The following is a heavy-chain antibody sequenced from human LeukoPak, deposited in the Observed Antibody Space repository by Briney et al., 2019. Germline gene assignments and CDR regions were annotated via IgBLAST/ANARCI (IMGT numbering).Heavy chain of an antibody. Sequence: ASVKVSCKASGGTFSSYAISWVRQAPGQGLKWMGWISAYNGNTNYAQKLQGRVTMTTDTSTSTAYMELRSLRSDDTAVYYCARERRGIEDDYWGQGTLVTVSS. V-gene: IGHV1-18*01. J-gene: IGHJ4*02. CDR3: ARERRGIEDDY. D-gene: IGHD6-13*01. CDR1: GGTFSSYA. CDR2: ISAYNGNT.